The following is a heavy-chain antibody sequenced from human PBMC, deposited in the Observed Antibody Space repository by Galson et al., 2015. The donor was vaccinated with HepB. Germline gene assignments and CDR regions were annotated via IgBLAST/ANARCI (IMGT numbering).Heavy chain of an antibody. D-gene: IGHD3-10*01. J-gene: IGHJ2*01. CDR1: GGSISSDY. V-gene: IGHV4-59*08. Sequence: SETLSLTCSVSGGSISSDYWSWVRQPPGKGLEWIGSVYYSGNTNYNPSLKSRVTISVDTSKKQFSLRLTSVTAADTAVYYCARQTTLWFGELSVPAYFDLWGRGTLVPVSA. CDR2: VYYSGNT. CDR3: ARQTTLWFGELSVPAYFDL.